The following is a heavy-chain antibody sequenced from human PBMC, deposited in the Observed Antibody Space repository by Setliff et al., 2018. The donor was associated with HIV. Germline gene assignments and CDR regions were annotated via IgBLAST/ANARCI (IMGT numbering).Heavy chain of an antibody. CDR2: INTNTGNP. CDR1: GYTFTSYA. D-gene: IGHD6-13*01. J-gene: IGHJ3*02. V-gene: IGHV7-4-1*02. CDR3: ARMMYSSSWYKGAFDI. Sequence: ASVKVSCKASGYTFTSYAMNWVRQAPGQGLEWMGWINTNTGNPTYAQGFTGRFVFSLDTSVSTAYLHISSLKAEDTAVYYCARMMYSSSWYKGAFDIWGQGTMVTVSS.